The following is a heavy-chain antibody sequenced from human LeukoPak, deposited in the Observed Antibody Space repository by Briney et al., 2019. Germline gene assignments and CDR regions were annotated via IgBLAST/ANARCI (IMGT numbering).Heavy chain of an antibody. CDR2: ISSSSSYI. J-gene: IGHJ4*02. D-gene: IGHD3-22*01. V-gene: IGHV3-21*01. CDR3: ARDARSYYDSSGFTDY. Sequence: GGSLRLSCAASGFTFSSYSMNWVRQAPGKGLEWVSSISSSSSYIYYADSVKGRFTISRDNAKNSLYLQMNSLRAEDTAVYYCARDARSYYDSSGFTDYWGQGTLVTVSS. CDR1: GFTFSSYS.